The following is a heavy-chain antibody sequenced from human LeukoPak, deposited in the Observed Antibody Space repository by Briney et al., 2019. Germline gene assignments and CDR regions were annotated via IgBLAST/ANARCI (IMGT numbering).Heavy chain of an antibody. CDR1: GFTFSTYS. D-gene: IGHD6-19*01. CDR2: ISSSSSTI. V-gene: IGHV3-48*04. CDR3: ASSSGWIIDY. Sequence: PGGSLRLSCAASGFTFSTYSMNRVRQAPGKGLEWVSYISSSSSTIYYADSVKGRFTISRDNAKNSLFLQMNSLRAEDTAVYYCASSSGWIIDYWGQGTLVTVSS. J-gene: IGHJ4*02.